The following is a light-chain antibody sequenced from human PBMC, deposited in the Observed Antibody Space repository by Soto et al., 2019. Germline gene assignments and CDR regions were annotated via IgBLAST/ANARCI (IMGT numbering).Light chain of an antibody. CDR3: QQYNNWPPGT. Sequence: EIVMTQSPATLSVSPGERATLSCRASQSVSSNLAWYQQKPGQAPMFLIYGASTRATVIPARLSGSVSVTKFTLTISRLQSEDFSVYYCQQYNNWPPGTFGQGTKLEIK. CDR2: GAS. CDR1: QSVSSN. J-gene: IGKJ2*01. V-gene: IGKV3-15*01.